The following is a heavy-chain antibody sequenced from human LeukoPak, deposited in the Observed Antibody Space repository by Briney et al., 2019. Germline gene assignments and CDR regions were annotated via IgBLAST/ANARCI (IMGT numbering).Heavy chain of an antibody. CDR2: INPSGGST. Sequence: GASVKVSCKASGYTFTGYYMHWVRQAPGQGLEWMGIINPSGGSTSYAQKFQGRVTMTRDTSTSTVYMELSSLRSEDTAVYYCARDRSSGYYRGYNWFDPWGQGTLVTVSS. CDR3: ARDRSSGYYRGYNWFDP. D-gene: IGHD3-22*01. V-gene: IGHV1-46*01. J-gene: IGHJ5*02. CDR1: GYTFTGYY.